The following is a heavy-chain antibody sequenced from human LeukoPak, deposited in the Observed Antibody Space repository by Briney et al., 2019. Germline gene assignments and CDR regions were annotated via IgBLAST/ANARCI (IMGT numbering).Heavy chain of an antibody. Sequence: PGRSLRLSCAASGFTFSSYGMHWVRQAPGKGLEWVAVISYDGSNKYYADSVKGRFTISRDNSKNTLYLQMNSLRAEDTAVYYCARVDGSAYFDYWGQGTLVTVSS. V-gene: IGHV3-30*03. J-gene: IGHJ4*02. CDR1: GFTFSSYG. CDR3: ARVDGSAYFDY. CDR2: ISYDGSNK. D-gene: IGHD3-10*01.